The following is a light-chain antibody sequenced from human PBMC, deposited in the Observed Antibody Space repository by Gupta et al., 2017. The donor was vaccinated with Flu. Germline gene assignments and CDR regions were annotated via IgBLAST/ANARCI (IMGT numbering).Light chain of an antibody. V-gene: IGLV3-21*02. CDR2: DDS. CDR1: NIGGKN. Sequence: SYVLTQPPSVSVAPGQTARITCGGNNIGGKNVHWYQQKPAQAPVLVVYDDSDRPSGIPERFSGSNSGNTATLTISRVEAGDEADYYCQVWDSSSDHYVFGTGTKVTVL. J-gene: IGLJ1*01. CDR3: QVWDSSSDHYV.